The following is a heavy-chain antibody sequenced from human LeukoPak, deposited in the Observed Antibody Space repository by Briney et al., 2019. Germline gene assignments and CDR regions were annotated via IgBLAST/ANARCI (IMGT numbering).Heavy chain of an antibody. J-gene: IGHJ3*02. V-gene: IGHV4-59*08. Sequence: SETLSLTCTVSGGSISSYYWSWIRQPPGKGLEWIGYIYYSGSTNYNPFLKSRVTISVDTSKNQFSLKLSSVTAADTAVYYCAVPHDVRDAFDIWGQGTMVTVSS. D-gene: IGHD1-1*01. CDR3: AVPHDVRDAFDI. CDR2: IYYSGST. CDR1: GGSISSYY.